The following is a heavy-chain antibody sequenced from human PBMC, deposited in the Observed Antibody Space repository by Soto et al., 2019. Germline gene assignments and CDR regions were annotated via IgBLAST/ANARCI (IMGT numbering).Heavy chain of an antibody. CDR1: GFTFSGSA. Sequence: AGGSLRLSCAASGFTFSGSAMHWVRQASGKGLEWVGRIRSKANSYATAYAASVKGRFTISRDDSKNTAYLQMNSLKTEDTAVYYCTRHRVTGTNYYYYGMDVWGQGTTVTV. J-gene: IGHJ6*02. D-gene: IGHD1-20*01. CDR2: IRSKANSYAT. CDR3: TRHRVTGTNYYYYGMDV. V-gene: IGHV3-73*01.